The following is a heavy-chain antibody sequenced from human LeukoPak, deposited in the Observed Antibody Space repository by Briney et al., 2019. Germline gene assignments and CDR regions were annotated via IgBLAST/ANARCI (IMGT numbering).Heavy chain of an antibody. CDR1: GFTFSNHA. V-gene: IGHV3-9*01. D-gene: IGHD1-26*01. Sequence: PGGSLRLSCAASGFTFSNHAMSWVRQAPGKGLEWVSGISWNSGSIGYADSVKGRFTISRDNAKNSLYLQMNSLRAEDTALYYCAKGGVGATTFAFDIWGQGTMVTVSS. CDR2: ISWNSGSI. CDR3: AKGGVGATTFAFDI. J-gene: IGHJ3*02.